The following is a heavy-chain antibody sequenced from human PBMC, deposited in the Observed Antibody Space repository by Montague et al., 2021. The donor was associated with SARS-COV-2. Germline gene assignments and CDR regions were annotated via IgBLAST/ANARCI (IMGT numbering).Heavy chain of an antibody. D-gene: IGHD4-11*01. V-gene: IGHV4-38-2*02. Sequence: SETLSLTCTVSGYSISSGYYCGWLRQPPGEGLEWIGSIYHSGSTXYNPSLKSRVTISVDTSKNQFSLKLSSVTAADTAVYYCAREDYTPGDYYYYDGMDVGGQGTTVTVSS. CDR3: AREDYTPGDYYYYDGMDV. J-gene: IGHJ6*02. CDR2: IYHSGST. CDR1: GYSISSGYY.